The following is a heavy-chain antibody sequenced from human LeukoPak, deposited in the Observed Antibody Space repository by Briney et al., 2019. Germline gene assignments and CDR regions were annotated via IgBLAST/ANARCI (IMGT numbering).Heavy chain of an antibody. CDR1: GYTFTGYY. D-gene: IGHD6-13*01. CDR3: ARDPADSSSWYKGETDY. CDR2: INPNSGGT. Sequence: ASVKVSCKASGYTFTGYYMHWVRQAPGQGLEWMGRINPNSGGTNYAQKFQGRVTMTRDTSISTAYMELSRLRSDDTAVYYCARDPADSSSWYKGETDYWGQGTLVAVSS. J-gene: IGHJ4*02. V-gene: IGHV1-2*06.